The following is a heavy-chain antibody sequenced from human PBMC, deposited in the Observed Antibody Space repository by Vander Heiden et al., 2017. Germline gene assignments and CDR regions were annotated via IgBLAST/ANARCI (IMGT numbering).Heavy chain of an antibody. J-gene: IGHJ6*02. V-gene: IGHV3-33*01. Sequence: QVQLVESGGGVVQPGRSLGLSCAASGFTFSSYGMHWVRQAPGKGLEWVAVIWYDGSNKYYADSVKGRFTISRDNSKNTLYLQMNSLRAEDTAVYYCARDPGPLHYYYGMDVWGQGTTVTVSS. CDR1: GFTFSSYG. CDR3: ARDPGPLHYYYGMDV. CDR2: IWYDGSNK.